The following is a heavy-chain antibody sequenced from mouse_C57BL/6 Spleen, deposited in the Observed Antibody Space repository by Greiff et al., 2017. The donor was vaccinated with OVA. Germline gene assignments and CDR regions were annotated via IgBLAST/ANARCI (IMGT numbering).Heavy chain of an antibody. CDR2: IDPSDSYT. Sequence: QVQLPGAELVKPGASVKLSCKASGYTFTSYWMQWVKQRPGQGLEWIGEIDPSDSYTNYNQKFKGKATLTVDTSSSTAYMQLSSLTSEDSAVYYCASRYYGYDAWFAYWGQGTLVTVSA. CDR1: GYTFTSYW. J-gene: IGHJ3*01. V-gene: IGHV1-50*01. D-gene: IGHD2-2*01. CDR3: ASRYYGYDAWFAY.